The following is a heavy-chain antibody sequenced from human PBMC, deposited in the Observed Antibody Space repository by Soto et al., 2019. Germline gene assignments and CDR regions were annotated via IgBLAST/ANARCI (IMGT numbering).Heavy chain of an antibody. Sequence: SETLSLTCTVSGGSISSSSYYWGWIRQPPGKGLEWIGSIYYSGSTYYNPSLKSRVTISVDTSKNQFSLKLSSVTAADTAVYYCARGVLKVSRYYYYGMDVWGQGTTVTVFS. D-gene: IGHD3-9*01. V-gene: IGHV4-39*07. CDR3: ARGVLKVSRYYYYGMDV. J-gene: IGHJ6*02. CDR2: IYYSGST. CDR1: GGSISSSSYY.